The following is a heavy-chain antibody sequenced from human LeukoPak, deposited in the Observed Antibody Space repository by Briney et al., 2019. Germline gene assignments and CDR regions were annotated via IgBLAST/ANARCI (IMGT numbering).Heavy chain of an antibody. D-gene: IGHD4-17*01. CDR1: GYTFTSYP. V-gene: IGHV1-18*01. CDR2: ITTYNGYT. CDR3: ARGYDYGDYVGDFDY. J-gene: IGHJ4*02. Sequence: ASVKVSCKASGYTFTSYPISWARQAPGQGLEWMGWITTYNGYTKYAQKLQDRVTMTTDTPTTTAYMDLRGLRSDDTAVYYCARGYDYGDYVGDFDYWGQGTLVTVSS.